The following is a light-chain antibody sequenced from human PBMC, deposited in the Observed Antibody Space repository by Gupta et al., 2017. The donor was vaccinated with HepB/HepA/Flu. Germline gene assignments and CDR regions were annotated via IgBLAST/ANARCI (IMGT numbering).Light chain of an antibody. CDR1: QSVSSNY. CDR3: QQYGSSPLIT. V-gene: IGKV3-20*01. Sequence: VLTQSPGTLSLSPGERTTLSCRASQSVSSNYLAWYQQRPGQAPRLLIYGASSRATGLPDRFSGSGSGTVFTLTISRLEAEDFAVYYCQQYGSSPLITFGPGTKVEI. CDR2: GAS. J-gene: IGKJ3*01.